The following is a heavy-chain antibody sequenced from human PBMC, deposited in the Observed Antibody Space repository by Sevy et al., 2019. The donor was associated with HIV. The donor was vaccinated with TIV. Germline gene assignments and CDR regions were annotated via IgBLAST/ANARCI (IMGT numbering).Heavy chain of an antibody. CDR1: GFTFSIYS. CDR2: FSFGCGQI. D-gene: IGHD2-8*01. V-gene: IGHV3-23*01. J-gene: IGHJ4*02. Sequence: GGSLRLSCAASGFTFSIYSMSWVRQAPGKGLEWVSTFSFGCGQINYADSVKGRFTISRENSKNTLYLQMNSLSAEDTAVYYCAREGCTKPHDYWGQGTLVTVSS. CDR3: AREGCTKPHDY.